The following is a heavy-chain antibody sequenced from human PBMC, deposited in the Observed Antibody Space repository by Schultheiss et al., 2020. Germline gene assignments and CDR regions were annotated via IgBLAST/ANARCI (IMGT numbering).Heavy chain of an antibody. D-gene: IGHD4-23*01. J-gene: IGHJ6*03. CDR1: GFTFSSYD. CDR2: TWYDRSNK. CDR3: AKGVVDYGGNYYYYYYMDV. V-gene: IGHV3-30*02. Sequence: GGSLRLSCAASGFTFSSYDMHWVRQAPGKGLEWVAVTWYDRSNKYYADSVKGRFTISRDNSKNTLYLQMNSLRAEDTAVYYCAKGVVDYGGNYYYYYYMDVWGKGTTVTVYS.